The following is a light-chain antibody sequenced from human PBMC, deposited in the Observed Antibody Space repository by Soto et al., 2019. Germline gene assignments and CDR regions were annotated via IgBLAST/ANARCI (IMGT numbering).Light chain of an antibody. CDR1: QSVSSSY. V-gene: IGKV3-20*01. CDR3: QQYNTWPPWT. J-gene: IGKJ1*01. Sequence: EIVLTQSPGTLSLSPGEGATLSCRASQSVSSSYIAWYQQRPGQTPSLLIYGASTRATGIPDRFSGSGSGTHFTLTISRLEPGDFAVYYCQQYNTWPPWTFGQGTKVDI. CDR2: GAS.